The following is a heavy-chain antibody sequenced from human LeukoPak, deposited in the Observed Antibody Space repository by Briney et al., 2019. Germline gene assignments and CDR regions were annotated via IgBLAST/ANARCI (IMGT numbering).Heavy chain of an antibody. D-gene: IGHD3-16*01. CDR1: GFTFSNYW. V-gene: IGHV3-74*01. CDR2: INERATII. CDR3: VRDLILVWTPGDDFDH. Sequence: GGSLRLSCAASGFTFSNYWMHWVRQAPGKGLEWVSRINERATIISYADSVKGRFTISREDARNTLYLQMNSLTAEDTAVYYCVRDLILVWTPGDDFDHWGQGTLVTVSS. J-gene: IGHJ4*02.